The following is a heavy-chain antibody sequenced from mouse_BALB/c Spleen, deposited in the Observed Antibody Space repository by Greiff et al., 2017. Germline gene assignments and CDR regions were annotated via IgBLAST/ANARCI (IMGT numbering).Heavy chain of an antibody. CDR3: ARGRDYDGAWFAY. CDR1: GFTFSSYA. D-gene: IGHD2-4*01. V-gene: IGHV5-6-5*01. Sequence: EVKLVESGGGLVKPGGSLKLSCAASGFTFSSYAMSWVRQTPEKRLEWVASISSGGSTYYPDSVKGRFTISRDNARNNLYLQMSSLRSEDTAMYYCARGRDYDGAWFAYWGQGTLVTVSA. J-gene: IGHJ3*01. CDR2: ISSGGST.